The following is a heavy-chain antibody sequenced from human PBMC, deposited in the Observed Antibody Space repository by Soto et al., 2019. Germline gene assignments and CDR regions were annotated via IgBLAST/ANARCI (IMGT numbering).Heavy chain of an antibody. V-gene: IGHV4-38-2*01. Sequence: PSETLSLTCAVSGYSISSGYYWGWIRQPPGKGLEWIGSIYHSGSTYYNPSLKSRVTISVDTSKNQFSLKLSSVTAADTAVHYCARALYFGVVARPGAFDIWGQGTMVTVSS. CDR2: IYHSGST. CDR1: GYSISSGYY. CDR3: ARALYFGVVARPGAFDI. J-gene: IGHJ3*02. D-gene: IGHD3-3*01.